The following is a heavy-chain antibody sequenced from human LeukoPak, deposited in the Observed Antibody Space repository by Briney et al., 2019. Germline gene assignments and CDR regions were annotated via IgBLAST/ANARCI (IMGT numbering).Heavy chain of an antibody. CDR1: GFNLSIYG. Sequence: GGSLRLSCATSGFNLSIYGIHWVRQAPGKGLEWVAFIRYDGTHQDYADSVEGRFTVSRDNSKNILYAQMNSLRLEDTAVHYCAKVGGGWYGVDYWGQGTLVTVSS. CDR2: IRYDGTHQ. D-gene: IGHD6-19*01. V-gene: IGHV3-30*02. J-gene: IGHJ4*02. CDR3: AKVGGGWYGVDY.